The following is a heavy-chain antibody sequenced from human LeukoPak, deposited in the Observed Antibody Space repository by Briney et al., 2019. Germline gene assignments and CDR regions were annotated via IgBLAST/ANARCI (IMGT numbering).Heavy chain of an antibody. Sequence: GASVKVSCKASGYTFTNYGFSWVRQAPGQGLEWMGWISGYNGKTNYAQNLQGRVTMTTDTPTSTAYTELRSLRSDDTALYYCARDHGSTTPYYFDYWGQGTLVTVSS. CDR2: ISGYNGKT. CDR1: GYTFTNYG. V-gene: IGHV1-18*01. D-gene: IGHD3-10*01. CDR3: ARDHGSTTPYYFDY. J-gene: IGHJ4*02.